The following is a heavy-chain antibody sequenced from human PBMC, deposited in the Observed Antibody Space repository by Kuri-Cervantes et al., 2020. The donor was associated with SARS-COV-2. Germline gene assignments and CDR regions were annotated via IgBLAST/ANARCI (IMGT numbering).Heavy chain of an antibody. CDR1: GGTFSSYA. Sequence: SVKVSCKASGGTFSSYAISWARQAPGQGLEWMGRIIPIFGTANYAQKFQGRVTITADKSTSTAYMELSSLRSEDTAVYYCAGDVTSSSSVVYYYYMDVRGKGTTVTVSS. V-gene: IGHV1-69*06. CDR3: AGDVTSSSSVVYYYYMDV. J-gene: IGHJ6*03. CDR2: IIPIFGTA. D-gene: IGHD6-6*01.